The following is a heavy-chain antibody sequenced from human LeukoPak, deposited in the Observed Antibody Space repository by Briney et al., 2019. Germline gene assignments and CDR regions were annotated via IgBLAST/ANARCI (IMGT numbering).Heavy chain of an antibody. CDR3: ARGRRITMVRGVPLGDYYYYYYMDV. V-gene: IGHV1-18*01. Sequence: ASVMVSCKASGYTFTTYGISWVRQAPGQGLEWMGWISAYNGNTNYAQKLQGRVAMTTDTSTSTAYMELRSLRSDDTAVYYCARGRRITMVRGVPLGDYYYYYYMDVWGKGTTVTISS. CDR2: ISAYNGNT. D-gene: IGHD3-10*01. J-gene: IGHJ6*03. CDR1: GYTFTTYG.